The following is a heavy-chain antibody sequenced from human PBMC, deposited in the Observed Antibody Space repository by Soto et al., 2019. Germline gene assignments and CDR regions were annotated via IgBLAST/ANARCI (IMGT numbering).Heavy chain of an antibody. CDR2: ISASGGTA. CDR3: AKLTYPSDSTGYYYERVSGWIDS. V-gene: IGHV3-23*01. J-gene: IGHJ5*01. D-gene: IGHD3-22*01. CDR1: GFMFSSYA. Sequence: PGGSLRLPCAASGFMFSSYAMSWVRQAPGEGLEWVSSISASGGTANLADSVEGRCTISRDNSKSTLYLQMNSLRAEDTAVYYCAKLTYPSDSTGYYYERVSGWIDSWGQGTLVTVSS.